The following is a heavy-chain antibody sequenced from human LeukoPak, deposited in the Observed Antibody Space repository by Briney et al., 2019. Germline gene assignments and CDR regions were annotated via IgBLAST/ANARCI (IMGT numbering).Heavy chain of an antibody. D-gene: IGHD6-13*01. Sequence: GASVKVSCKAPGYSFTGYYMHWVRQAPGQGLEWMGWINPNSGGTNYAQKFQGRVTMPRDTSISTAYMELSRLRYDATAVYYCARDPIAAAGLPGDYWGQGTLVTVSS. CDR2: INPNSGGT. CDR3: ARDPIAAAGLPGDY. V-gene: IGHV1-2*02. J-gene: IGHJ4*02. CDR1: GYSFTGYY.